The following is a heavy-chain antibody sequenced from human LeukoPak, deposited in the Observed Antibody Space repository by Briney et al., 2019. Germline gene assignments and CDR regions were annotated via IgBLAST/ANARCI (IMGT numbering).Heavy chain of an antibody. CDR1: GYTFTGYY. Sequence: ASVKVSCKASGYTFTGYYMHWVRQAPGQGLEWMGWINPNSGGTNYAQKFQGRVTMTRDTSISTAYMELSRLRSDDTAVYYCAREPKYCSSTSCSNWYFDLWGRGTPVTVSS. D-gene: IGHD2-2*01. V-gene: IGHV1-2*02. J-gene: IGHJ2*01. CDR2: INPNSGGT. CDR3: AREPKYCSSTSCSNWYFDL.